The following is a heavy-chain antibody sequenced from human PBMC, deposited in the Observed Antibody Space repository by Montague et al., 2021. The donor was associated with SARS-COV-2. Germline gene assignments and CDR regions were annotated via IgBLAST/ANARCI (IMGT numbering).Heavy chain of an antibody. J-gene: IGHJ3*02. CDR2: IGTAGDT. D-gene: IGHD5-24*01. CDR1: GLTFSSYD. V-gene: IGHV3-13*01. Sequence: SLRLSCAASGLTFSSYDMHWVRQATGKGLEWISAIGTAGDTYYSXSVXGRFTISRENAKNSLYLQMNSLRAGDTAVYYCARGPSRDGYNGGDAFDIWGQGTMVTVSS. CDR3: ARGPSRDGYNGGDAFDI.